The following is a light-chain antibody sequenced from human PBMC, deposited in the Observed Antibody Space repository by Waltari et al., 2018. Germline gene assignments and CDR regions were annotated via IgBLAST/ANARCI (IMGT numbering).Light chain of an antibody. CDR3: QTGGHGTWV. J-gene: IGLJ3*02. V-gene: IGLV4-69*01. CDR2: VNSDGSH. CDR1: SGHSSHV. Sequence: QLVLTQSPSASASLGASVTLTCTLSSGHSSHVVAWHQQQPEKGPRYLMKVNSDGSHSKGDDIPDRFSGSSSGAERYLTISSLQSEDEADYYCQTGGHGTWVFGGGTKLTVL.